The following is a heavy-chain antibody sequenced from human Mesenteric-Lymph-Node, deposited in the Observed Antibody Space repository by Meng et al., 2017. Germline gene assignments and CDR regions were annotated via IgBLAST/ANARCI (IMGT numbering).Heavy chain of an antibody. CDR1: GYTFTGYY. Sequence: QGQLGQSGSELKKPGASVKVSCKASGYTFTGYYMHWERQAPGQGLEWMGWINPNSGGSDYAQKFQGWVTMTRDTSISTAYMELSSLRSEDTAVYYCARGPDYYDSSGYFDYWGQGTLVTVSS. J-gene: IGHJ4*02. V-gene: IGHV1-2*04. CDR3: ARGPDYYDSSGYFDY. CDR2: INPNSGGS. D-gene: IGHD3-22*01.